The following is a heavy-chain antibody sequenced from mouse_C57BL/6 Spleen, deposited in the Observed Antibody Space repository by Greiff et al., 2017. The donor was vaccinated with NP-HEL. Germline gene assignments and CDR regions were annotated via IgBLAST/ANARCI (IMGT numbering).Heavy chain of an antibody. J-gene: IGHJ2*01. CDR2: ISDGGSYT. Sequence: DVHLVESGGGLVKPGGSLKLSCAASGFTFSSYAMSWVRQTPEKRLEWVATISDGGSYTYYPDNVKGRFTISRDNAKNNLYLQMSHLKSEDTAMYYCARAYGSYYFDYWGQGTTLTVSS. D-gene: IGHD1-1*01. CDR3: ARAYGSYYFDY. V-gene: IGHV5-4*01. CDR1: GFTFSSYA.